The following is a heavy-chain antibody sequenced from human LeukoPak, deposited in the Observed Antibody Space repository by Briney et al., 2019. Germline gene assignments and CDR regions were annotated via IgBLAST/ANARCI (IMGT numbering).Heavy chain of an antibody. CDR2: IYYSGST. J-gene: IGHJ4*02. D-gene: IGHD3-22*01. CDR3: ARDRGYCDSSGYYSHFDY. CDR1: GGSISSYY. Sequence: SETLSLTCTVSGGSISSYYWSWIRQPPRKGLEWIGYIYYSGSTNYNPSLKSRVTISVDTSKNQFSLKLSSVTAADTAVYYCARDRGYCDSSGYYSHFDYWGQGTLVTVSS. V-gene: IGHV4-59*01.